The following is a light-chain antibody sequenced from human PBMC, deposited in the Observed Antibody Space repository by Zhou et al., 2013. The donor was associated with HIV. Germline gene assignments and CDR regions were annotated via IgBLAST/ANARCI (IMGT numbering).Light chain of an antibody. V-gene: IGKV1-6*02. CDR2: AAS. CDR3: SNKYSNYRYRYTF. J-gene: IGKJ3*01. CDR1: QGIGND. Sequence: AVQITQSPSSLSASVGDTVTITCRASQGIGNDLGWYQHKPGRAPNLLIYAASILQSGVPSRFSGSGSGRDFTLTISGLRSEDFATYYLSNKYSNYRYRYTFFG.